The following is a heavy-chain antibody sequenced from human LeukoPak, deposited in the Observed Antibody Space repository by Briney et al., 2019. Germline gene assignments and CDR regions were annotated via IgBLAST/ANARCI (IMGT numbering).Heavy chain of an antibody. CDR2: IRQDGSEK. J-gene: IGHJ3*02. Sequence: GGSLKLSCAASGFTFSGHWTSWVRQAPGKGLEWVASIRQDGSEKHYVDSVEGRFTISRDNAENSLHPQMNSLRAEDTAVYYCAKGSSRPPNAFDIWGQGTLVTVSS. V-gene: IGHV3-7*01. CDR3: AKGSSRPPNAFDI. D-gene: IGHD6-6*01. CDR1: GFTFSGHW.